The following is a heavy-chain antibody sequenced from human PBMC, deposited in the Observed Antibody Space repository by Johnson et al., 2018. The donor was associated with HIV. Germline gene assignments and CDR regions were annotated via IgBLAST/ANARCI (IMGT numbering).Heavy chain of an antibody. J-gene: IGHJ3*02. CDR1: GLNFSDYS. CDR2: ISFDGSSK. D-gene: IGHD1-26*01. CDR3: AKDLIELQGAFDI. Sequence: QVQLVESGGGVVQPGTSMRLSCAASGLNFSDYSMHWVRQAPGKGLEWMAIISFDGSSKYYADSVKGRFTISRDNSKNTLYLQMNSLRAEDTAVYYCAKDLIELQGAFDIWGQGTMVTVSS. V-gene: IGHV3-30-3*01.